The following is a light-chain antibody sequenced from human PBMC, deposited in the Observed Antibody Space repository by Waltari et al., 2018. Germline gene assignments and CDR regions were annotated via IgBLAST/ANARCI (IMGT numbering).Light chain of an antibody. CDR2: DAS. CDR3: QQRSNWTPHT. CDR1: QSVGSY. Sequence: EIVLTQSPDTLSLSPGDTATLSCRASQSVGSYLAWYQHKPGQPPRLLIYDASNRATGVPARFRSGGSGTDFTLTISSIEAEDFAVYYCQQRSNWTPHTFGQGARLEIK. J-gene: IGKJ2*01. V-gene: IGKV3-11*01.